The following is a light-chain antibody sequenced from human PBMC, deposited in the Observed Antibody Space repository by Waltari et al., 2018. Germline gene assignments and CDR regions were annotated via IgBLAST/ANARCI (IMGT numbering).Light chain of an antibody. J-gene: IGKJ2*03. CDR1: QSVGRF. V-gene: IGKV3-11*01. Sequence: EIVLTQSPATLSLSPGEGATLSCRASQSVGRFLAWYQQKPGQAPRLLIYDASNRATGIPARFSASGSGTDFTLTLSSLEPEDFAVYYCQQLSSWPYSFGQGTKLEIK. CDR3: QQLSSWPYS. CDR2: DAS.